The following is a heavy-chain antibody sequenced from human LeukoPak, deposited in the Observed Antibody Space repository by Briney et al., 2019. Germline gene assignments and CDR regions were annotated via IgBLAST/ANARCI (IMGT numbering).Heavy chain of an antibody. CDR3: ASLGYCSGGSCDY. CDR1: GFTFSSYW. D-gene: IGHD2-15*01. CDR2: VNSDGSST. J-gene: IGHJ4*02. V-gene: IGHV3-74*01. Sequence: GGSLRLSCAASGFTFSSYWMHWVRQAPGKGLVWVSRVNSDGSSTSYADSVKGRFTISRDNAKNTLYLQMNSLRAEDTAVYYCASLGYCSGGSCDYWGQGTLVTVSS.